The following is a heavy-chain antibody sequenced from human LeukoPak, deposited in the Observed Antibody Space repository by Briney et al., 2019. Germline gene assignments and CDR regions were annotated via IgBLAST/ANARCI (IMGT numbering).Heavy chain of an antibody. V-gene: IGHV4-4*02. Sequence: SGTLSLTCAVSGDSLSSNNWWSWVRQPPGKGLEWIGEIHHSGSTNYNPSLKSRVTISVDTSKNQFSLKLNSVTAADTAVYYCARGRNFDWYDYWGQGTLVTVSS. CDR3: ARGRNFDWYDY. D-gene: IGHD3-9*01. CDR1: GDSLSSNNW. J-gene: IGHJ4*02. CDR2: IHHSGST.